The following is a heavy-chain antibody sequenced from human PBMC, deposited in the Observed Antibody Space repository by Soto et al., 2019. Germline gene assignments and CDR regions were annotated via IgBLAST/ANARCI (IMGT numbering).Heavy chain of an antibody. CDR3: HGYGY. J-gene: IGHJ4*02. V-gene: IGHV3-23*01. CDR2: ISDDGSSK. CDR1: GFTFSSYA. Sequence: PGGSLRLSCAASGFTFSSYAMSWVRQAPGKGLEWVAAISDDGSSKYYADSVKGRFIISRDISKNTLYLQMNILRAEDTAVYYCHGYGYWGQGTLVTVSS. D-gene: IGHD5-12*01.